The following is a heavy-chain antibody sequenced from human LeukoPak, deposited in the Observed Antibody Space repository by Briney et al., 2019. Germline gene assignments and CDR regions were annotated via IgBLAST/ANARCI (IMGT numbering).Heavy chain of an antibody. D-gene: IGHD6-13*01. V-gene: IGHV3-7*01. Sequence: GGSLRLSCAASGFTLSSYWMTWVRQAPGKGLEWVANIKQDGSEKNYVDSVKGRFTISRDNAKNSLYLQMNSPRAEDTAVYYCARDDGGFSSIWYDALDIWGQGTMVTVSS. CDR1: GFTLSSYW. CDR3: ARDDGGFSSIWYDALDI. CDR2: IKQDGSEK. J-gene: IGHJ3*02.